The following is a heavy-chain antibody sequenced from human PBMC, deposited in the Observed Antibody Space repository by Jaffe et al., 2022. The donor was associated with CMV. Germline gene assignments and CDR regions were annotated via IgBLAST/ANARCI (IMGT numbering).Heavy chain of an antibody. J-gene: IGHJ5*02. CDR2: IFSNDEK. D-gene: IGHD2-21*02. Sequence: QVTLKESGPVLVKPTETLTLTCTVSGLSLSNARMGVSWIRQPPGKALEWLAHIFSNDEKSYSTSLKSRLTISKDTSKSQVVLTMTNMDPVDTATYYCARILTAKNYCGRDCYSDWFDPWGQGTLVTVSS. CDR1: GLSLSNARMG. V-gene: IGHV2-26*01. CDR3: ARILTAKNYCGRDCYSDWFDP.